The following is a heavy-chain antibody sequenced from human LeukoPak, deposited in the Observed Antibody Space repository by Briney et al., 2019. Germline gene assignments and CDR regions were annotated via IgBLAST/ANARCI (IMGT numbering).Heavy chain of an antibody. J-gene: IGHJ6*02. D-gene: IGHD5-12*01. V-gene: IGHV1-24*01. Sequence: ASVKVSCKVSGYTLTELSMHWVRQAPGKGLEWMGGFDPEDGETIYAQKFQGRVTMTEDTSTDTAYMELSSLRSEDTAVYYCAGGYGWYYGMDVWGQGTTVTVSS. CDR3: AGGYGWYYGMDV. CDR1: GYTLTELS. CDR2: FDPEDGET.